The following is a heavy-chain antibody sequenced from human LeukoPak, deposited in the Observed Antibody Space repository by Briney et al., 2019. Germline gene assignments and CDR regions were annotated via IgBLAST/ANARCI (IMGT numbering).Heavy chain of an antibody. D-gene: IGHD2-15*01. CDR3: ARDRPRARYFDY. CDR2: IIPILNVP. Sequence: SVKVSCKASGGIFNDYSISWVRQAPGQGLEWMGRIIPILNVPNYAQKFEGRVTITADKSTNTAYTELSSLKSEDTAVYFCARDRPRARYFDYWGQGTLVTVSS. V-gene: IGHV1-69*04. CDR1: GGIFNDYS. J-gene: IGHJ4*02.